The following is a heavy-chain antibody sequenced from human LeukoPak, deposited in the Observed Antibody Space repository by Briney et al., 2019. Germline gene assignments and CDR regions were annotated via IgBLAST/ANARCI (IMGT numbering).Heavy chain of an antibody. D-gene: IGHD3-10*01. Sequence: GGSLRLSCAATGFTFSNYGMHWVRQAPGKGLEWVTLIWYDGSRKWYADSVKGRFTISRDDDKKTLYLEMNSLRAEDTAVYFCARDRAMVWGKEWYFDFWGRGTLVTVSS. CDR3: ARDRAMVWGKEWYFDF. CDR2: IWYDGSRK. V-gene: IGHV3-33*01. CDR1: GFTFSNYG. J-gene: IGHJ2*01.